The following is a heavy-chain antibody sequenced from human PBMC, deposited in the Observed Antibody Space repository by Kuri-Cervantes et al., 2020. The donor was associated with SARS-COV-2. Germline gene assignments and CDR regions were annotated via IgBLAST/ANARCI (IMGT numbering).Heavy chain of an antibody. CDR2: IYHSGST. CDR3: ARSKSWRWFDP. V-gene: IGHV4-39*07. CDR1: GDSITTSPYY. D-gene: IGHD3-3*01. Sequence: SETLSLTCTVSGDSITTSPYYWAWVRQPPGKVLEWIGSIYHSGSTYYNPSLKSRVTISVDTSKNQFSLKLSSVTAADTAVYYCARSKSWRWFDPWGQGTLVTVSS. J-gene: IGHJ5*02.